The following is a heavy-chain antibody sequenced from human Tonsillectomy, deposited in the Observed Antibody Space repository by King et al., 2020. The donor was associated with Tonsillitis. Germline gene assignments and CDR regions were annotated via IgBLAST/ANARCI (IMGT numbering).Heavy chain of an antibody. V-gene: IGHV1-8*01. CDR3: ARSCGTTSRRLDI. CDR2: MNPNSGNT. D-gene: IGHD1-1*01. Sequence: QLVQSGAEVKKPGASLKVSCRASGTTFSSYDINWVRQATGQGLEWMGWMNPNSGNTGYAQKFQGRVTMTRDTSISTAYIELRSLRSEDTAVYYGARSCGTTSRRLDICGQGAMVTVAS. J-gene: IGHJ3*02. CDR1: GTTFSSYD.